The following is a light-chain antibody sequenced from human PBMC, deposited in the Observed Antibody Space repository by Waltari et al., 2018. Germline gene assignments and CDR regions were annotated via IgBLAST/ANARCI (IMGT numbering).Light chain of an antibody. V-gene: IGKV3-11*01. Sequence: DIVLTQSQATLSLSPGERATLSCRASQSVRSYLAWYQQKPGQAPRLLIYDASNRATGIPARFSGSGSGTDFTLTISSLEPEDFAVYFCQQRSNWPPVYTFGQGTKLDIK. CDR2: DAS. J-gene: IGKJ2*01. CDR3: QQRSNWPPVYT. CDR1: QSVRSY.